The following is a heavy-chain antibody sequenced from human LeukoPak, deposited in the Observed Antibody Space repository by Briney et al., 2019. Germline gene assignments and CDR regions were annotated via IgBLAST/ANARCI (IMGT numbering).Heavy chain of an antibody. J-gene: IGHJ5*02. CDR1: GFIFSSYE. V-gene: IGHV3-48*03. CDR3: ARDGLRDYGGNWFDP. Sequence: PGGSLRLSCAASGFIFSSYEMNWVRQAPGKGLEWVSYISSSGSTIQYADSVKGRFTISRDNAKNSLYLQMNSLRAEDMAVYYCARDGLRDYGGNWFDPWGQGTLVTVSS. D-gene: IGHD4-17*01. CDR2: ISSSGSTI.